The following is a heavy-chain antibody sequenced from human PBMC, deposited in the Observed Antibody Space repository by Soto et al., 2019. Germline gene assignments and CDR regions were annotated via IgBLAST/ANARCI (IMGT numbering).Heavy chain of an antibody. CDR2: IYYSGST. D-gene: IGHD3-9*01. Sequence: QVQLQESGPGLVKPSQTLSLTCTVSGGSISSGGYYWSWIRQHPGKGLEWIGYIYYSGSTYYNPSLRSRVTISVDTSNNQFSLKLSSVTAADTAVYYCARRDYDILTGYPINDAFDIWGQGTMVTVSS. CDR1: GGSISSGGYY. CDR3: ARRDYDILTGYPINDAFDI. V-gene: IGHV4-31*03. J-gene: IGHJ3*02.